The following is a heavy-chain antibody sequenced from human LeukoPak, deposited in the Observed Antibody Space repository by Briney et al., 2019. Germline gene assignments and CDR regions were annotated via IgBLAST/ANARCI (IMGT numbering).Heavy chain of an antibody. J-gene: IGHJ4*02. Sequence: SVTVSCKASGFTFTSSAVQWVRQARGQRLEWIGWIVVGSGNTNYAQKFQERVTITRDMSTSTAYMELSSLRSEDTAVYYCAAAGGYSSSWYGGPFDYWGQGTLVTVSS. CDR3: AAAGGYSSSWYGGPFDY. CDR1: GFTFTSSA. CDR2: IVVGSGNT. V-gene: IGHV1-58*01. D-gene: IGHD6-13*01.